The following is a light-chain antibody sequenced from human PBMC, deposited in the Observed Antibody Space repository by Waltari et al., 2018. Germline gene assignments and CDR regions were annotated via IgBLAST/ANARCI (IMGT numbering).Light chain of an antibody. CDR3: QQRSVWPPRIT. J-gene: IGKJ4*01. V-gene: IGKV3-11*01. Sequence: ETVLTQSPDTLSLSPGERATLSCRASQSLTSYIAWYQNKLGQAPRPLIYDASNRAPGSPARFSCAGSVTDFTLTINILEPEYFAVYYCQQRSVWPPRITFGVGTKVEL. CDR1: QSLTSY. CDR2: DAS.